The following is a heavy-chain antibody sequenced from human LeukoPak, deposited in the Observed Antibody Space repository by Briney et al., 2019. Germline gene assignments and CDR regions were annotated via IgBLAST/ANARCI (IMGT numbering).Heavy chain of an antibody. CDR3: ADYGDYGRRDDDYYYGMDV. Sequence: SETLSLTCTVSGGSISSYYWSWIRQPPGKGLEWIGYIYYSGSTNYNPSLKSRVTISVDTSKNQFSLKLSSVTAADTAVYYCADYGDYGRRDDDYYYGMDVWGQGTTVTVSS. J-gene: IGHJ6*02. CDR1: GGSISSYY. V-gene: IGHV4-59*01. D-gene: IGHD4-17*01. CDR2: IYYSGST.